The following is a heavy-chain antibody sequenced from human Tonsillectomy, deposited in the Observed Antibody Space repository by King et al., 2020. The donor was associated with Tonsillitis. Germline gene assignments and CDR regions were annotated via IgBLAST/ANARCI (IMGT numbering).Heavy chain of an antibody. Sequence: VQLVESGGGVVQPGRSLRLSCAASGFTFSSYGMHWVLQAPGKGLEWVAFISFDGNNKYCADSVKGRFTISRDNSKNTLFLQMNSLRAEDTAVYYCAKSEEGAYYYYGMDVWGQGTTVTVSS. CDR2: ISFDGNNK. CDR3: AKSEEGAYYYYGMDV. V-gene: IGHV3-30*18. CDR1: GFTFSSYG. J-gene: IGHJ6*02.